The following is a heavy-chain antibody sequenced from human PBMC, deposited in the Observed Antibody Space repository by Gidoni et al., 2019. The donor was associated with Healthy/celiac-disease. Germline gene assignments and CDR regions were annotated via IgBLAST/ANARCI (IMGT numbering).Heavy chain of an antibody. CDR1: GFTFINAW. CDR3: TTGNVDIVADLDY. J-gene: IGHJ4*02. V-gene: IGHV3-15*01. CDR2: IKSKTDGGTT. D-gene: IGHD5-12*01. Sequence: EVQLVESGRGLVKPGGSLRLPCAASGFTFINAWMRWVRQAPGKGLEWVGRIKSKTDGGTTDYAAPVKGRFTISRDDSKNTLYLQMNSLKTEDTAVYYCTTGNVDIVADLDYWGQGTLVTVSS.